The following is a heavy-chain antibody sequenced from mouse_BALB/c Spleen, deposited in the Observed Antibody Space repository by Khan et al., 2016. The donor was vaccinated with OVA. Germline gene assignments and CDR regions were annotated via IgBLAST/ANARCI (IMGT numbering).Heavy chain of an antibody. CDR2: VWGDGST. D-gene: IGHD3-3*01. CDR1: GFSLTGFG. J-gene: IGHJ3*01. CDR3: ARGRRLGGFAY. V-gene: IGHV2-6-7*01. Sequence: QVQLKESGPGLVAPSQSLSITCTVSGFSLTGFGINWIRQPPGKGLEWLGMVWGDGSTDYNSALKSRLSITKDNSKSQVFLKMNSLQTDDTARYYCARGRRLGGFAYWGQGTLVTVSA.